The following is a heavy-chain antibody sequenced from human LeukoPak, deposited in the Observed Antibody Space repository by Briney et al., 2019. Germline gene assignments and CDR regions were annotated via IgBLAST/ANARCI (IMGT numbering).Heavy chain of an antibody. Sequence: ASVKVSCKASGYIFSSHGISWVRQAPGEGLEWMGWITTYKGNMAYAPRFQGRVTMTADTSTSTAYMELRSLRSDDTAVYYCARDGNESGSGNFYSNGMDVWGQGTTVTVSS. CDR3: ARDGNESGSGNFYSNGMDV. CDR1: GYIFSSHG. CDR2: ITTYKGNM. J-gene: IGHJ6*02. V-gene: IGHV1-18*01. D-gene: IGHD3-10*01.